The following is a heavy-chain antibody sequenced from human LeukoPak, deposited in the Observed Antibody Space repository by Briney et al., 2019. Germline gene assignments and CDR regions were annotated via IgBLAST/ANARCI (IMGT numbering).Heavy chain of an antibody. J-gene: IGHJ4*02. CDR2: IRYDGSNK. Sequence: GSLRLSCGASGFTFSRYGMHWVRQAPGKGLEGVAFIRYDGSNKYYADSVKGRFTISRDNSKNTLYLQMNSMIAEDTAVYYCAKDGREDYDFWSGYTYYFDYWGQGTLVTVSS. CDR3: AKDGREDYDFWSGYTYYFDY. CDR1: GFTFSRYG. D-gene: IGHD3-3*01. V-gene: IGHV3-30*02.